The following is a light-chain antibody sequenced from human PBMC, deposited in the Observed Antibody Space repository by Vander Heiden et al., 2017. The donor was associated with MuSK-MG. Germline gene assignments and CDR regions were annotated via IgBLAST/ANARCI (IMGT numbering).Light chain of an antibody. J-gene: IGLJ2*01. CDR2: QDS. CDR3: QAWDSSTSVV. Sequence: SYELTQPPSVSVSPGQTASITCSGDKLGDKYACWYQQKPGQSPVLVIYQDSKRPSGIPERFSGSNSGNTATLTISVTQEMDEADYYCQAWDSSTSVVFGGGTKLTVL. CDR1: KLGDKY. V-gene: IGLV3-1*01.